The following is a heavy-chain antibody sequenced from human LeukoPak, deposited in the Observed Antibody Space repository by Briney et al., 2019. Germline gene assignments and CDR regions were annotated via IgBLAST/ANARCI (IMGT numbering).Heavy chain of an antibody. J-gene: IGHJ4*02. Sequence: PGGSLRLSGAASGFTFIGSAMHGVRPASGKGLEWVGRIRSKANSYATAYAASVKGRFTISRDDSKNTAYLQMNSLKTEDTAVYYCSRRGYESSGYYYWGQGTLVTVSS. CDR2: IRSKANSYAT. CDR3: SRRGYESSGYYY. D-gene: IGHD3-22*01. V-gene: IGHV3-73*01. CDR1: GFTFIGSA.